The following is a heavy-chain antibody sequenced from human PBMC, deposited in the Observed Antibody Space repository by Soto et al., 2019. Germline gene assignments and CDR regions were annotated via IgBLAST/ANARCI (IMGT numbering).Heavy chain of an antibody. CDR1: GYSISSGYY. Sequence: SETLSLTCAVSGYSISSGYYWGWIRQPPGKGLEWIGSIYHSGSTYYNPSLKSRVTISVDTSKNQFSLKLSSVTAADTAVYYCARDGGVWFGELYSYYYYGMDVWGQGTTVTVSS. J-gene: IGHJ6*02. V-gene: IGHV4-38-2*02. CDR3: ARDGGVWFGELYSYYYYGMDV. D-gene: IGHD3-10*01. CDR2: IYHSGST.